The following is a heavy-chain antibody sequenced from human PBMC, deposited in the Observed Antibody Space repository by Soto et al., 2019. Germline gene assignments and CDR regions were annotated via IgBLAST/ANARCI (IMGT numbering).Heavy chain of an antibody. CDR2: IYYSGST. V-gene: IGHV4-39*01. J-gene: IGHJ5*02. CDR1: GGSITSSSYY. Sequence: QLHLRESGPGLVKPSETLSLTCTVSGGSITSSSYYWGWIRQPPGKGLEWIGSIYYSGSTYYNPFLKSRVTISVDTSNNQFSLKLSSVTAADTAVYYCATQEVGGSYVYTFDPWGQGTLVTVSS. CDR3: ATQEVGGSYVYTFDP. D-gene: IGHD1-26*01.